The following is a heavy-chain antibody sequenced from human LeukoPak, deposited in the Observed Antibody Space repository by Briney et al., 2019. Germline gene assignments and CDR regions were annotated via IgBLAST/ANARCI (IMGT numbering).Heavy chain of an antibody. Sequence: GGSLRLSCAASGFTVSSNYMSWVRQAPGKGLEWVSVIYSGGSTYYADSVKGRFTISRDNSKNTLYLQMNSLRAEDTAVYYCARDSTYNDILTGYKRADGMDVWGQGTTVTVSS. CDR3: ARDSTYNDILTGYKRADGMDV. CDR2: IYSGGST. J-gene: IGHJ6*02. V-gene: IGHV3-66*01. D-gene: IGHD3-9*01. CDR1: GFTVSSNY.